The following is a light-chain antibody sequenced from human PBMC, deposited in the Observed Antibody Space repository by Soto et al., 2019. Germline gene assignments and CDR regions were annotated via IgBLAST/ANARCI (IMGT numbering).Light chain of an antibody. J-gene: IGLJ2*01. CDR2: EGS. V-gene: IGLV2-23*01. CDR3: CSYAGSSTLV. Sequence: HSVLTQPASVSGSPGQSITISCTGTSSDVGSYNLVSWYQQHPGKAPKLMIYEGSKRPSGVSNRFSGSKSGNTASLTISGLQAEDEADYYCCSYAGSSTLVFGGGTKLNVL. CDR1: SSDVGSYNL.